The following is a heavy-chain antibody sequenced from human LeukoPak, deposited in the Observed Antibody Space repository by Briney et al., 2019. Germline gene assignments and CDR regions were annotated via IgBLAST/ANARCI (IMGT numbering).Heavy chain of an antibody. V-gene: IGHV3-21*01. Sequence: GGSLRLSCAASGFTFSSYAMTWVRQAPGKGLEWVSSISSSSSYIYYADSVKGRFTISRDNAKNSLYLQMNSLRAEDTAVYYCAREGVGAYFDYWGQGTLVTVSS. CDR2: ISSSSSYI. CDR3: AREGVGAYFDY. CDR1: GFTFSSYA. D-gene: IGHD1-26*01. J-gene: IGHJ4*02.